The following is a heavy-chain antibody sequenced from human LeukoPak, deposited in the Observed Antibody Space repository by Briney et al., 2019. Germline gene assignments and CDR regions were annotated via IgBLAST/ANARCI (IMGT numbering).Heavy chain of an antibody. J-gene: IGHJ4*02. D-gene: IGHD3-22*01. CDR3: AREVYYDSSGYYFDYYFDY. CDR2: IYYSGST. Sequence: SETLSLTCTVSGGSISSGGYYWSWIRQHPGKGLEWIGYIYYSGSTYYNPSLKSRVTISVDTSKNQFSLKLSSVTAADTAVYYCAREVYYDSSGYYFDYYFDYWGQGTLVTVSS. V-gene: IGHV4-31*03. CDR1: GGSISSGGYY.